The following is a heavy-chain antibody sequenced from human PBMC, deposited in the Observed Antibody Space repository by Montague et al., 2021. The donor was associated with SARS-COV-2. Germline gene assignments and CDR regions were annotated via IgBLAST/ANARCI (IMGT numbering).Heavy chain of an antibody. CDR1: GGSISNYY. D-gene: IGHD2-2*01. V-gene: IGHV4-4*07. J-gene: IGHJ6*02. Sequence: SETLTLTCTVSGGSISNYYWSWIRQPAGKGLEWIGRIYASGNTNYNPSLKSRVTMSVDTSKNQFSLKLSSATAADTAVYYCVRVPYRLLFVPRYYGMDVWGQGTLVTVSS. CDR2: IYASGNT. CDR3: VRVPYRLLFVPRYYGMDV.